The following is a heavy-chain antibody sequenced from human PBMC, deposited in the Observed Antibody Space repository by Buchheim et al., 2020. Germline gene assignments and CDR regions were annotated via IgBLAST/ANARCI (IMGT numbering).Heavy chain of an antibody. V-gene: IGHV4-34*01. Sequence: QVQLQQWGAGLLKPSETLSLTCAVYGGSFSGYYWSWIRQPPGKGLEWIGEINHSGSTNYNPSLKSRVTISVDTSKYQFSLKLSSVTAADTAVYYCARGYCTNGVCYYDYWGQGTL. CDR1: GGSFSGYY. CDR3: ARGYCTNGVCYYDY. J-gene: IGHJ4*02. D-gene: IGHD2-8*01. CDR2: INHSGST.